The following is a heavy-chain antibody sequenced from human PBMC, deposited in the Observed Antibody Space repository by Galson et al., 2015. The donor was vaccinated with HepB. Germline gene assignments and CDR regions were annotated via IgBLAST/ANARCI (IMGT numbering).Heavy chain of an antibody. Sequence: LRLSCAASGFTFSGYWMHWVRQAPGKGLVWVSGISNDGSDRRYADSVKGRFTTSRDNAKNTVYLQMNSLRAEDTAVYYCARDFKDRGYWGQGTLVTVSS. CDR1: GFTFSGYW. D-gene: IGHD1-14*01. CDR3: ARDFKDRGY. CDR2: ISNDGSDR. V-gene: IGHV3-74*01. J-gene: IGHJ4*02.